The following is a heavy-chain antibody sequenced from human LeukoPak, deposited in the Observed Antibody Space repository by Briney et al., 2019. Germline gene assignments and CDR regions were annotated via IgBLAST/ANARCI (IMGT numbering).Heavy chain of an antibody. Sequence: GGSLRLSCAASGFTFSSYWMHWVRQAPGKGLVWVSRINSDGSSTSYADSVKGRFTISRDNAKNSLYLQMNSLRAEDTAVYYCARDQDSSGWYRGNWFDPWGQGTLVTVSS. CDR3: ARDQDSSGWYRGNWFDP. V-gene: IGHV3-74*01. D-gene: IGHD6-19*01. CDR2: INSDGSST. J-gene: IGHJ5*02. CDR1: GFTFSSYW.